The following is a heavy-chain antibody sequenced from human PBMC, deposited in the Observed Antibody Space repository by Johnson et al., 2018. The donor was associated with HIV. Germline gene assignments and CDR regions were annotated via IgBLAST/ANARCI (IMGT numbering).Heavy chain of an antibody. V-gene: IGHV3-30*01. CDR3: ARDRAHYYDSSGYYESGAFDI. Sequence: DSVKGRFTISRDNSKNTLYLQMNSLRAEDTAVYYCARDRAHYYDSSGYYESGAFDIWGQGTMVTVSS. J-gene: IGHJ3*02. D-gene: IGHD3-22*01.